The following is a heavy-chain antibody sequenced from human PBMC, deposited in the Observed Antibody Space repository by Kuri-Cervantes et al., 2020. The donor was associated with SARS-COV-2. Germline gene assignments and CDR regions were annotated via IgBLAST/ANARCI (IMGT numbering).Heavy chain of an antibody. Sequence: ASVKVSCKASGYTFTGYYMHWVRQAPGQGLEWMGWINPNSGGTNYAQKFQGWVTMTRDTSISTVYMELSRLRSDDTAVYYCARSTHFRRLVVIXQGGAFDIWGQGTMVTVSS. J-gene: IGHJ3*02. D-gene: IGHD3-22*01. CDR2: INPNSGGT. CDR1: GYTFTGYY. CDR3: ARSTHFRRLVVIXQGGAFDI. V-gene: IGHV1-2*04.